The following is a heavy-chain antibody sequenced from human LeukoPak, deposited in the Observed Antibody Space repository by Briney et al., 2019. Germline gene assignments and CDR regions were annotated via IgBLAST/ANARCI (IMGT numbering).Heavy chain of an antibody. V-gene: IGHV4-4*07. CDR2: IYTSGST. J-gene: IGHJ4*02. D-gene: IGHD1-26*01. CDR1: GVYVTSNNYY. Sequence: SETLSLTCSVSGVYVTSNNYYWSWIRQPTGKGLEWVGRIYTSGSTNYNPSLKSRVTMSVDTSKNQFSLKLSSVTAADTAVYYCARGGVVGATAQGYWGQGTLVTVSS. CDR3: ARGGVVGATAQGY.